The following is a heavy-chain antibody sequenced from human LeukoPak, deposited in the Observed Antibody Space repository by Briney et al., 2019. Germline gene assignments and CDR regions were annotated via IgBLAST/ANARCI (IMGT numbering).Heavy chain of an antibody. CDR2: ISASDGNT. J-gene: IGHJ4*02. CDR1: GITIRSSG. D-gene: IGHD1/OR15-1a*01. CDR3: TKDEGWEHHY. V-gene: IGHV3-23*01. Sequence: GGSLRLSCAASGITIRSSGMSWVRQAPGKGLEWVSGISASDGNTYYADSVQGRFTISRDSSENTLYLQMNSLRAGDTAIYYRTKDEGWEHHYWGQGTLVTVSS.